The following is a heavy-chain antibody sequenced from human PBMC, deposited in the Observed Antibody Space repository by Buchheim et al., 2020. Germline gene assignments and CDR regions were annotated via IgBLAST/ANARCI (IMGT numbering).Heavy chain of an antibody. CDR3: AKESSWRGIAAAHSDY. D-gene: IGHD6-13*01. Sequence: EVQLLESGGGLVQPGGSLRLSCAASGFTFSSYAMSCVRQAPGKGLECVSDISGSGGRTYYADSVKGRFTISRDNSKNTLYLQMNSLRAEDTAVYYCAKESSWRGIAAAHSDYWGQGTL. V-gene: IGHV3-23*01. CDR2: ISGSGGRT. J-gene: IGHJ4*02. CDR1: GFTFSSYA.